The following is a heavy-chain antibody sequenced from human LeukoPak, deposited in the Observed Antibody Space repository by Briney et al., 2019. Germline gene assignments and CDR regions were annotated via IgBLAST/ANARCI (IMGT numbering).Heavy chain of an antibody. CDR2: ISSRSTYI. CDR3: TRDPDCSSTSCRPGYFDY. J-gene: IGHJ4*02. Sequence: RGYLRLSCAASGFTFSSYSMNWVRQTPGKGLEWVSSISSRSTYIYYADSVKGRFTISRDNAKNSLYLQMNSLRAEDTAVYYCTRDPDCSSTSCRPGYFDYWGQGTLVTVSS. D-gene: IGHD2-2*01. V-gene: IGHV3-21*01. CDR1: GFTFSSYS.